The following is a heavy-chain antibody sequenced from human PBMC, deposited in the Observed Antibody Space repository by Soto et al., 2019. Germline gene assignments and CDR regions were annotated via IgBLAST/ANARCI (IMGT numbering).Heavy chain of an antibody. CDR3: ENSYWPVGNY. J-gene: IGHJ4*02. D-gene: IGHD2-8*02. V-gene: IGHV3-74*01. Sequence: GGSLRLSCSASEVTFSTYWMHWVRQAPGKGLVWVSRIKSDGSGISYADSVKGRFTISRDYAKNTLYLQMNSLRADDTAVYYCENSYWPVGNYWGQGIPVTVSS. CDR1: EVTFSTYW. CDR2: IKSDGSGI.